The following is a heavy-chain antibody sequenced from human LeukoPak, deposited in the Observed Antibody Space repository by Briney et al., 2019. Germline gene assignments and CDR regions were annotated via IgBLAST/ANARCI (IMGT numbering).Heavy chain of an antibody. CDR1: GFTFSSYS. J-gene: IGHJ4*02. D-gene: IGHD3-22*01. CDR2: ISSSSSYI. CDR3: ARGSSGYSRVDY. Sequence: GGSLRLSCAASGFTFSSYSMNWVRQAPGKGLEWVSSISSSSSYIYYADSVKGRFTISRDNAKNSLYLQMNSLRAEDTAVYYCARGSSGYSRVDYWGQGTLVTVSS. V-gene: IGHV3-21*01.